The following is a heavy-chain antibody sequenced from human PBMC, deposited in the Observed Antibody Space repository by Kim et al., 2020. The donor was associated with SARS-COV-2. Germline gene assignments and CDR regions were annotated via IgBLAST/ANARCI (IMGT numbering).Heavy chain of an antibody. CDR3: ASLKTYYYDSSGYYYFDY. J-gene: IGHJ4*02. Sequence: MSRVTISVDTSKNQFSLKLSSVTAADTAVYYCASLKTYYYDSSGYYYFDYWGQGTLVTVSS. D-gene: IGHD3-22*01. V-gene: IGHV4-31*02.